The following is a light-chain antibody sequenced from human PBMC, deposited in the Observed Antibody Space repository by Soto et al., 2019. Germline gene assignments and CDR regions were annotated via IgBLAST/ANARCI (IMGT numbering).Light chain of an antibody. Sequence: PVQSITISCTGTSSDVGGYNYVSWYQQHPGKAPKLMIYDVSNRPSGVSNRFSGSKSGNTASLTISGLQAEVEADYYCSSYTSSSTIFGTGTKVTVL. V-gene: IGLV2-14*04. CDR2: DVS. CDR3: SSYTSSSTI. CDR1: SSDVGGYNY. J-gene: IGLJ1*01.